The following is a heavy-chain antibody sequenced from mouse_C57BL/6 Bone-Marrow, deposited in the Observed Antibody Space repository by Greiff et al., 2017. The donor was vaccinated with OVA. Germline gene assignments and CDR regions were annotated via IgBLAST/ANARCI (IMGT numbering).Heavy chain of an antibody. CDR3: ARHRGNYYAMDY. CDR2: ISNLAYSI. Sequence: EVMLVESGGGLVQPGGSLKLSCAASGFTFRDYGMAWVRQAPRKGPEWVAFISNLAYSIYYADTVTGRFTISRENAKNTLYLEMSSLRSEDTAMYYCARHRGNYYAMDYWGQGTSVTVSS. D-gene: IGHD2-1*01. V-gene: IGHV5-15*04. J-gene: IGHJ4*01. CDR1: GFTFRDYG.